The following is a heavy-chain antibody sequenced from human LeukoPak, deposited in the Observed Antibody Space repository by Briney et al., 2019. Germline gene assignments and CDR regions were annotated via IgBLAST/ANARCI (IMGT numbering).Heavy chain of an antibody. CDR2: VIPFLGTT. D-gene: IGHD3/OR15-3a*01. CDR1: GGTFSNDA. Sequence: ASVKVSCKASGGTFSNDAVSWVRQAPGEGLKWMGRVIPFLGTTNYAHNFQGRVTITADQDTRTAYMELRGLRSEDTAVYFCARGPSSDLRTGFFFGYFDDWGQGTLITVSS. CDR3: ARGPSSDLRTGFFFGYFDD. J-gene: IGHJ4*02. V-gene: IGHV1-69*11.